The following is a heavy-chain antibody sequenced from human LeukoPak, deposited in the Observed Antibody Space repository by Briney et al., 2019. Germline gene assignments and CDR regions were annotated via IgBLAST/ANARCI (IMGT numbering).Heavy chain of an antibody. J-gene: IGHJ4*02. CDR1: GFTFSSYG. V-gene: IGHV3-30*18. CDR3: ANTDTGYSSSWSPRSYFDY. Sequence: GRSLRLSCAASGFTFSSYGMHWVRQAPGKGLEWVAVISYDGSNKYYADSVKGRFTISRDNSKNTLYLQMNSLRAEDTAVYYCANTDTGYSSSWSPRSYFDYWGQGTLVTVSS. D-gene: IGHD6-13*01. CDR2: ISYDGSNK.